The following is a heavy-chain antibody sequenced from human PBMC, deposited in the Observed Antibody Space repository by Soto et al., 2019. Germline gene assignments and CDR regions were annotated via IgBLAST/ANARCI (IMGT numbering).Heavy chain of an antibody. CDR2: IYYSGST. J-gene: IGHJ6*03. CDR1: GGSISSYY. V-gene: IGHV4-59*08. Sequence: QVQLQESGPGLVKPSETLSLTCTVSGGSISSYYWSWIRQPPGKGLEWIGYIYYSGSTNDNPSLKSRVTISVDTSKNQFSLKLSSVTAADTAVYYCARLPYRSRITIFCLGYYYYYYMDVWGKGTTVTVSS. D-gene: IGHD3-9*01. CDR3: ARLPYRSRITIFCLGYYYYYYMDV.